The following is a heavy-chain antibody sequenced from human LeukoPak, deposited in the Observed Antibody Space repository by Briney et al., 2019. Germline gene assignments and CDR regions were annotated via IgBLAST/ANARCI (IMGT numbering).Heavy chain of an antibody. D-gene: IGHD2-21*01. Sequence: ASVMVSCTASGHTSTIHGTRSVRHATGQGIEWMGWIRVYIGNTNYAQNLQGRVIMTTDTTSSTAYMELRSLRCDDTTVYYCAREGDYPTGNWCGPWGQGTLVTVSS. CDR2: IRVYIGNT. V-gene: IGHV1-18*01. J-gene: IGHJ5*02. CDR1: GHTSTIHG. CDR3: AREGDYPTGNWCGP.